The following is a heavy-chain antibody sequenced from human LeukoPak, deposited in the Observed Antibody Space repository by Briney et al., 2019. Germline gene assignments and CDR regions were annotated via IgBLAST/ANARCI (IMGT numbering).Heavy chain of an antibody. CDR2: IKQDGSEK. J-gene: IGHJ5*02. CDR1: GFTFSSYW. Sequence: GGSLRLSCAASGFTFSSYWMSWVRQAPGKGLEWVANIKQDGSEKYYVDSVKGRFTISRDNAKNSLYLQTNSLRAEDTAVYYCAGGGFYYYDSSGYYGFDPWGQGTLVTVSS. V-gene: IGHV3-7*01. CDR3: AGGGFYYYDSSGYYGFDP. D-gene: IGHD3-22*01.